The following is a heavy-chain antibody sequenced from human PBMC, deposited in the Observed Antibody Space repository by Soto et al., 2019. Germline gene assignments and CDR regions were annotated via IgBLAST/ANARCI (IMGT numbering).Heavy chain of an antibody. CDR2: INPSGGST. Sequence: QVQVVQSGAEVKKPGASVKVSCKASGYTFTNYYMHWVRQAPGQGLEWMGVINPSGGSTNYRRKFRDRVTKTRDTSASTVYMELRSLRSEDTAVFYCARGGPELATIGSFDYWGQGTLVTVPS. CDR1: GYTFTNYY. J-gene: IGHJ4*02. D-gene: IGHD5-12*01. CDR3: ARGGPELATIGSFDY. V-gene: IGHV1-46*01.